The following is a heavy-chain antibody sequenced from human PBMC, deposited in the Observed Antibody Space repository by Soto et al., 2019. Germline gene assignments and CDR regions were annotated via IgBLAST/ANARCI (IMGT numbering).Heavy chain of an antibody. CDR2: ITAGNGNT. V-gene: IGHV1-3*01. Sequence: QVQLVQSGSEVKKPGASVKVSCKASGYTFTSYAMHWVRQAPGQRLDWMGWITAGNGNTKYSQKFQGRVTLTRETSLSTAYMAVSSLRSEATAVYYCARDSGFYDFWSVYSNAENFQHWGQGTLVTVFS. D-gene: IGHD3-3*01. J-gene: IGHJ1*01. CDR1: GYTFTSYA. CDR3: ARDSGFYDFWSVYSNAENFQH.